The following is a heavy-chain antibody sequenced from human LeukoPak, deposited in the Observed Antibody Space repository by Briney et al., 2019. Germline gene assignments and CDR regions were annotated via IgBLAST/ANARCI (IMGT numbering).Heavy chain of an antibody. V-gene: IGHV4-39*01. Sequence: SETLSLTCTVSGGSISSSSYYWGWIRQPPGKGLEWIGSIYYSGSTYYNPSLKSRVTISVDTSRNQFSLKLSSVTAADTAVYYCARQIVVVIKGPGFDYWGQGTLVTVSS. CDR1: GGSISSSSYY. CDR3: ARQIVVVIKGPGFDY. CDR2: IYYSGST. J-gene: IGHJ4*02. D-gene: IGHD3-22*01.